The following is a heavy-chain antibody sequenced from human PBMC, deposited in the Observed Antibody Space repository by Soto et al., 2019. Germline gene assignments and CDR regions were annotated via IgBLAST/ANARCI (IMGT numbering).Heavy chain of an antibody. J-gene: IGHJ5*02. D-gene: IGHD3-16*01. CDR2: IKSDGSST. V-gene: IGHV3-74*01. Sequence: GGSLRLSCGASGFTFSNYWMHWVRQAPGKGLVWVSRIKSDGSSTFYADSVKGRFTISRDNAKNTLFLQMNSLRAEDTAVYYCASSLGGYNWFDPWGQGTLVTVSS. CDR1: GFTFSNYW. CDR3: ASSLGGYNWFDP.